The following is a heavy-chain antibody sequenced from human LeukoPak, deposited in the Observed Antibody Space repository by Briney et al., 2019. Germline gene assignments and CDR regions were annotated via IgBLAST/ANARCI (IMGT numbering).Heavy chain of an antibody. Sequence: SETLSLTCTVSGGSISSGGYYWSWIRQPPGKGLEWIGYIYYSGSTNYNPSLKSRVTISVDTSKNQFSLKLSSVTAADTAVYYCARDSGSPMDYYYYMDVWGKGTTVTVSS. J-gene: IGHJ6*03. CDR2: IYYSGST. CDR3: ARDSGSPMDYYYYMDV. CDR1: GGSISSGGYY. V-gene: IGHV4-61*08. D-gene: IGHD1-26*01.